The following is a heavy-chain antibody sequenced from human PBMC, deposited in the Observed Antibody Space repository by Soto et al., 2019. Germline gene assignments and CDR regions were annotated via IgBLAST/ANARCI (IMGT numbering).Heavy chain of an antibody. J-gene: IGHJ3*02. CDR3: ARQLSAAFDT. Sequence: EGSLRLSCAASKLSFADNGMSWVRQAPGKGLEWVANINWNGERTNYAESVKGRFNISRDNAKNSLYLQLNSLRAEDTALYYCARQLSAAFDTWGQGTMVTVSS. CDR2: INWNGERT. CDR1: KLSFADNG. V-gene: IGHV3-20*04.